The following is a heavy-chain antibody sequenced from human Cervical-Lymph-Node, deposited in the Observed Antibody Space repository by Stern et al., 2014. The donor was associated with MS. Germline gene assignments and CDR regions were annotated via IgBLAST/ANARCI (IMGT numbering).Heavy chain of an antibody. CDR3: AASRNYYGSGSFDY. CDR1: GFTFTA. D-gene: IGHD3-10*01. V-gene: IGHV1-58*01. CDR2: IVVGSGGT. Sequence: QLVQSGPEVKQPGTSVKVSCKAPGFTFTAVQWVRQARGPGLEWKGWIVVGSGGTNYAQKFPGRGTITRDMSTSTAYMELGKLRAEDSAVYYCAASRNYYGSGSFDYWGQGTLVTVSS. J-gene: IGHJ4*02.